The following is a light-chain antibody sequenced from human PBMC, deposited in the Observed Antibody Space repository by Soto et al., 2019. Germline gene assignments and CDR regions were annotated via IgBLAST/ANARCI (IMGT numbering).Light chain of an antibody. Sequence: QSVLTPPPSVSAAPGQKVTISCAGSSSNIGSNYVSWDQQIPGTAPKLLIYNNNERPSGIPDRFSGSKSDTSATLDITGLQTGDESDSYCGTWDRSLRAGVFGGGTKLTVL. CDR2: NNN. CDR3: GTWDRSLRAGV. J-gene: IGLJ2*01. CDR1: SSNIGSNY. V-gene: IGLV1-51*01.